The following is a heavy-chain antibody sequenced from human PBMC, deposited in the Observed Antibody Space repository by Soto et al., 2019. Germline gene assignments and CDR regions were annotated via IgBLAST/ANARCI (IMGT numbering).Heavy chain of an antibody. J-gene: IGHJ4*02. CDR3: GGGQYYFDY. CDR1: GFPFSSYG. Sequence: QVQLVKSGGGVVQTGRSLRLSCAASGFPFSSYGMHWVREAPGKGLEWVAVISYDGSNKYYADSVKGRFTISRDNSASTLYLQMNSLRPEDTALYYCGGGQYYFDYRGQGTLVTVSP. D-gene: IGHD3-10*01. CDR2: ISYDGSNK. V-gene: IGHV3-30*03.